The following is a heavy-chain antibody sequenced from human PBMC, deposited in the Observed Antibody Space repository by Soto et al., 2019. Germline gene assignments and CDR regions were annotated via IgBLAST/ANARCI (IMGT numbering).Heavy chain of an antibody. D-gene: IGHD3-10*01. CDR1: GGSITSSSYY. V-gene: IGHV4-39*07. CDR3: ARSYMVRGVANWFDP. Sequence: SETLSLTCTVSGGSITSSSYYWGWIRQPPGKGLEWIGSIYYSGSTYYNPSLKSRVTISVDKSKNQFSLKLSSVTAADTAVYYCARSYMVRGVANWFDPWGQGTLVTVSS. CDR2: IYYSGST. J-gene: IGHJ5*02.